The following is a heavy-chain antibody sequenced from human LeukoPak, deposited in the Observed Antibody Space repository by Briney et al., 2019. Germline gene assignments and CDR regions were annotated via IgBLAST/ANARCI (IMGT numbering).Heavy chain of an antibody. CDR3: ARSHYYFDSSGYYYADY. J-gene: IGHJ4*02. Sequence: PSVKVSCKASGYTVISNGISWVRPAPGQVLEWMGWASAYNGNTNYAQKLQGRVTMTTATSASTAYMELRTLRSDYTAVYYCARSHYYFDSSGYYYADYWGQGALVTVSS. D-gene: IGHD3-22*01. CDR2: ASAYNGNT. CDR1: GYTVISNG. V-gene: IGHV1-18*01.